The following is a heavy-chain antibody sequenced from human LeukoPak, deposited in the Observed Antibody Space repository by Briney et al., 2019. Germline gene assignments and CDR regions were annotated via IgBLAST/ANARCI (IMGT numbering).Heavy chain of an antibody. CDR1: GFTFSSYW. CDR2: INSDGSST. V-gene: IGHV3-74*01. J-gene: IGHJ4*02. D-gene: IGHD3-9*01. Sequence: GGSLRLSCAASGFTFSSYWMHWVRQAPGKGLVWVSRINSDGSSTSYADSVKGRFTISRDKAKNTLYLQMNSLRAEDTAVYYCARGGILTGYYAFDYWGQGTLVTVSS. CDR3: ARGGILTGYYAFDY.